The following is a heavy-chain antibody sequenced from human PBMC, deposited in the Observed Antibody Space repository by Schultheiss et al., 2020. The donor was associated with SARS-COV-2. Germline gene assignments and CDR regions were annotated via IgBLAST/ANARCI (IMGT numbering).Heavy chain of an antibody. J-gene: IGHJ3*02. V-gene: IGHV3-21*05. Sequence: GESLKISCAASGFTFSSYWMSWVRQAPGKGLEWLSYISDNSRYTTYADSVEGRFTISRDNSKNTLYLQMNSLRAEDTAVYYCARNGYGTIDAFDIWGQGTMVTVSS. CDR2: ISDNSRYT. D-gene: IGHD2-2*01. CDR3: ARNGYGTIDAFDI. CDR1: GFTFSSYW.